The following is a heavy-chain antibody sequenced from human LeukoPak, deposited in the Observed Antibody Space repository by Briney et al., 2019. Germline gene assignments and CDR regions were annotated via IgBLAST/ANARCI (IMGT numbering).Heavy chain of an antibody. J-gene: IGHJ5*02. CDR2: INPKSGAT. D-gene: IGHD2-21*02. Sequence: ASVKVPCKTSGYVFINYYIHWVRLAPGQGLQWMGWINPKSGATNYAQSFQGRVALTTDTSISTAFMELSNLRPDDTAIYFCARSVTYNWFDPWGQGTRVTVSS. V-gene: IGHV1-2*02. CDR1: GYVFINYY. CDR3: ARSVTYNWFDP.